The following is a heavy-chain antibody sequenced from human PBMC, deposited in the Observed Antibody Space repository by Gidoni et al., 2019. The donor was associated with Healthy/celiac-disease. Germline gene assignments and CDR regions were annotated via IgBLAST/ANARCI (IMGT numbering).Heavy chain of an antibody. CDR2: IDPSDSYT. J-gene: IGHJ3*02. CDR1: GYSFTSYW. D-gene: IGHD4-17*01. V-gene: IGHV5-10-1*03. CDR3: AGEGVTNDAFDI. Sequence: EVQLVQSGAEVKKPGESLRLSCKGSGYSFTSYWISWVRQMPGKGLEWMGRIDPSDSYTNSSPSFQGHVTISADKSISTAYLQWSSLKASDTAMYYCAGEGVTNDAFDIWGQGTMVTVSS.